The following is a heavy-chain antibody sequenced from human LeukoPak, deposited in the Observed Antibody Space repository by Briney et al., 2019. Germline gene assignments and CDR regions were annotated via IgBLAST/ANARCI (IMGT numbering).Heavy chain of an antibody. Sequence: ASVKVSCKASGYTFTSYDINWVRQATGQGLEWMGWMNPNSGNTGYAQKFQGRVTITRNTSISTAYMELSSLRSEDTAVYYCAIGNTMIRGIIITRFDPWGQGTQDTVSS. CDR3: AIGNTMIRGIIITRFDP. D-gene: IGHD3-10*01. V-gene: IGHV1-8*03. CDR1: GYTFTSYD. CDR2: MNPNSGNT. J-gene: IGHJ5*02.